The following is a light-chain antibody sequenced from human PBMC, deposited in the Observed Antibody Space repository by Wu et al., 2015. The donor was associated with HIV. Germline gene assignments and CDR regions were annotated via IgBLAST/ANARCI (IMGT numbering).Light chain of an antibody. CDR1: QGITNY. J-gene: IGKJ1*01. Sequence: EIQMTQSPSSLSASVGDRVTITCRASQGITNYLAWYQQKPGKVPTVLIYAASTLQSGAPSRFSGSGSGTDFTLTISSLQPEDVATYYCQKYNTAPWTFGQGPRWKSN. CDR3: QKYNTAPWT. V-gene: IGKV1-27*01. CDR2: AAS.